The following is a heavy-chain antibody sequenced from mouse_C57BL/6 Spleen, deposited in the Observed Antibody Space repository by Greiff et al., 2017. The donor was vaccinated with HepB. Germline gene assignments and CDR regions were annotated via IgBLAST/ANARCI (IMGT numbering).Heavy chain of an antibody. J-gene: IGHJ2*01. CDR1: GYTFTSYW. CDR3: ARTGSSLYYFGY. CDR2: IYPGSGST. D-gene: IGHD1-1*01. Sequence: VQLQQPGAELVKPGASVKMSCKASGYTFTSYWITWVKQRPGQGLEWIGDIYPGSGSTNYNEKFKSKATLTVDTSSSTAYMQLSSLTSEDSAVDYCARTGSSLYYFGYWGQGTTLTVSS. V-gene: IGHV1-55*01.